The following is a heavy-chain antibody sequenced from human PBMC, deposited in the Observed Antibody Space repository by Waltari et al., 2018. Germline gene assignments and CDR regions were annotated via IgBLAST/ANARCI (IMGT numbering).Heavy chain of an antibody. CDR1: GYTFTKFG. D-gene: IGHD3-3*01. Sequence: QIQLVQSGPEVKKPGASVKVSCKTSGYTFTKFGISWVRQAPGQGLEWMGWKKTDKANANSGLRLKDRIILTRDTSTNTGYMELRSLTYDDTAVYFCVRGEFDFWSGYYTMGEVDYWGQGTLVTVSS. J-gene: IGHJ4*02. CDR2: KKTDKANA. CDR3: VRGEFDFWSGYYTMGEVDY. V-gene: IGHV1-18*04.